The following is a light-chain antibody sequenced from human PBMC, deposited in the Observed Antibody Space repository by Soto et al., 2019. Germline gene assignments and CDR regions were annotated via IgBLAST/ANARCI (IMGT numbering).Light chain of an antibody. CDR1: ETVTGKY. J-gene: IGKJ1*01. Sequence: EIVLTQSPGTLSLSPGDRATLSCRASETVTGKYLAWYQQKAGQAPRLLIFAASNRATGIPDRFSGSGSGTDFTLTISRLEPEDFALYFCQQYSSPPQTFGQGTKVGIK. CDR3: QQYSSPPQT. V-gene: IGKV3-20*01. CDR2: AAS.